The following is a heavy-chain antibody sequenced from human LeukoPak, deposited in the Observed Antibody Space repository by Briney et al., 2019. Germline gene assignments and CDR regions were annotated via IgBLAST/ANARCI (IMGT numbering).Heavy chain of an antibody. V-gene: IGHV3-21*01. CDR2: ISSSSSYI. CDR1: GFTFSSYS. J-gene: IGHJ3*02. CDR3: AREDRALNDAFDI. Sequence: GGFLRLSCAASGFTFSSYSMNWVRQAPGKGLEWVSSISSSSSYIYYADSVKGRFTISRDNAKNSLYLQMNSLRAEDTAVYYCAREDRALNDAFDIWGQGTMVTVSS.